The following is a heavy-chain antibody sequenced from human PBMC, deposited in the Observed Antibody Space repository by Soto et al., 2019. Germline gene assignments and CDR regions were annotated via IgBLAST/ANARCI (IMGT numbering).Heavy chain of an antibody. CDR3: ARDQYYGDYVFDY. CDR1: GFTFSSYG. J-gene: IGHJ4*02. CDR2: IWYDGSNK. D-gene: IGHD4-17*01. V-gene: IGHV3-33*01. Sequence: QVQLVESGGGVVQPGRSLRLSCAASGFTFSSYGMHWVRQAPGKGLEWVAVIWYDGSNKYYADSVKGRFTISRDNSKNTLYLQMNSLRAEDTAVYYCARDQYYGDYVFDYWGQGTLVTVSS.